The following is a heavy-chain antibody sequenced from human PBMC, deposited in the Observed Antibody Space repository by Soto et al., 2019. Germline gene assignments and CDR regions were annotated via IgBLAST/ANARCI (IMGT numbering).Heavy chain of an antibody. J-gene: IGHJ6*02. CDR2: ISYDGSNK. V-gene: IGHV3-30*18. CDR3: AKDGLWCGEFADSSGMDV. D-gene: IGHD3-10*01. Sequence: QVQLVESGGGVVQPGRSLRLSCAASGFTFSSYGMHWVRQAPGKGLEWVAVISYDGSNKFYADSVKGRFTISRDNCKKRLYVQMNSERDEETGVYYCAKDGLWCGEFADSSGMDVWGQGNTVTVSS. CDR1: GFTFSSYG.